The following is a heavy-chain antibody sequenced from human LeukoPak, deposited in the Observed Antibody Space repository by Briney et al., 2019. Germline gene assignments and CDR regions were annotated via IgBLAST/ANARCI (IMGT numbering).Heavy chain of an antibody. V-gene: IGHV4-39*01. J-gene: IGHJ4*02. CDR3: ARHVEIAVAGPIDY. CDR2: MYYSGST. D-gene: IGHD6-19*01. CDR1: GGSISSSRDY. Sequence: SEPLSLTCTVYGGSISSSRDYWGWIRQPPGKGLEWIGSMYYSGSTYYNPSLKSRITISVDTSKNQFSLKLSSVTAADTAVYYCARHVEIAVAGPIDYWGQGTLVTVSS.